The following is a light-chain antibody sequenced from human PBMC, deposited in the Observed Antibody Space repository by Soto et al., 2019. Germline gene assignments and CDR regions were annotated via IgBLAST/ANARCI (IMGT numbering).Light chain of an antibody. CDR2: GNN. CDR1: SSNIGAGYD. CDR3: QSFDTRLNSVV. Sequence: QSVVTQPPSVSGAPGQRVTISCTGSSSNIGAGYDVHWYQQFPGRAPKLLMYGNNNRPSGVPDRFSGSKSGTSASPDITGLQADDEADYYCQSFDTRLNSVVFGGGTKLTVL. J-gene: IGLJ2*01. V-gene: IGLV1-40*01.